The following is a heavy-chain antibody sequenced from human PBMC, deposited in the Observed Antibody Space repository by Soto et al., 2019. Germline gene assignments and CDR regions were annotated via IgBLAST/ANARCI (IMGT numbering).Heavy chain of an antibody. V-gene: IGHV3-23*01. CDR1: GFTFSSYA. CDR2: ISGSGGST. J-gene: IGHJ6*03. D-gene: IGHD3-16*01. Sequence: EVQLLESGGGLVQPGGSLRLSCAASGFTFSSYAMSWVRQAPGKGLEWVSAISGSGGSTYYADSVKGRFTISRDNSKNTLYLQMNSLRAEDTAVYYCAKDRNERAKTIGADYYYYYMDVWGKGTTVTVSS. CDR3: AKDRNERAKTIGADYYYYYMDV.